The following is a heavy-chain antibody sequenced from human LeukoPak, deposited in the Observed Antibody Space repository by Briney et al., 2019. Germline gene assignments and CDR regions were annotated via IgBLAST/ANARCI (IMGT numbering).Heavy chain of an antibody. CDR3: VRSRRGYNVIVF. Sequence: GGSLRLSCAASGFTFSNYFMHWVRQAPGKGLEHVSIISRSGGETHYARSVEGRFAISRDNSKNTLYLQLVSLRHDDMSVYYCVRSRRGYNVIVFWGQRTLVTV. D-gene: IGHD5-24*01. CDR1: GFTFSNYF. V-gene: IGHV3-64*01. CDR2: ISRSGGET. J-gene: IGHJ4*02.